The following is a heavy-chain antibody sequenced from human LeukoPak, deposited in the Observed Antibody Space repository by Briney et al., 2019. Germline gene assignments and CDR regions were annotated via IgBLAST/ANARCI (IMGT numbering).Heavy chain of an antibody. J-gene: IGHJ3*02. CDR1: GGTFSSYA. D-gene: IGHD1-20*01. CDR3: ARSSITGTTRSQGDAFDI. CDR2: IIPILGIA. Sequence: ASVKVSCKASGGTFSSYAISWVRQAPGQGLEWMGRIIPILGIANYAQKFQGRVTITADKSTSTAYMELSSLRSEDTAVYYCARSSITGTTRSQGDAFDIWGQGTMVTVSS. V-gene: IGHV1-69*04.